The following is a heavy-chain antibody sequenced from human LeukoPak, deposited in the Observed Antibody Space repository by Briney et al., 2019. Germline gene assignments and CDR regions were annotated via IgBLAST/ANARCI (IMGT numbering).Heavy chain of an antibody. Sequence: GGSLRLSCAASGFTFDDYAMPWVRQAPGKGLEWVSLISGDGGSTYYADSVKGRFTISRDNSKNSLYLQMNSLRTEDTALYYCATDGREFSFDYWGQGTLVTVSS. J-gene: IGHJ4*02. CDR3: ATDGREFSFDY. D-gene: IGHD3-10*01. CDR1: GFTFDDYA. CDR2: ISGDGGST. V-gene: IGHV3-43*02.